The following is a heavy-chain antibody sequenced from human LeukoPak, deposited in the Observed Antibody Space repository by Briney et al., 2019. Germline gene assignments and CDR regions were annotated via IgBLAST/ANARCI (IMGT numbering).Heavy chain of an antibody. D-gene: IGHD3-3*01. V-gene: IGHV4-59*01. Sequence: SETLSLTCTVSGGSISSYYWSWIRQPPGKGLEWIGYIYYSGSTNYNPSLKSRVTISVDTSKNQFSLKLSSVTAADTAVYYCARAGITIFGFDYWGKGTLVTVSS. J-gene: IGHJ4*02. CDR1: GGSISSYY. CDR3: ARAGITIFGFDY. CDR2: IYYSGST.